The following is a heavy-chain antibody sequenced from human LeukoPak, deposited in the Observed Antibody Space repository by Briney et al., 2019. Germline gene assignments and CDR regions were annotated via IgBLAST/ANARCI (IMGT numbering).Heavy chain of an antibody. Sequence: GGSLRLSCAASGFTFSSYGMHWVRQAPGKGREWVAVISYDGSNKYYADSVKGRFTISRDNSKNTLYLQMNSLRAEDTAVYYCVRDGYNWNDWDYWGQGTLVTVSS. CDR1: GFTFSSYG. D-gene: IGHD1-1*01. CDR2: ISYDGSNK. CDR3: VRDGYNWNDWDY. V-gene: IGHV3-30*03. J-gene: IGHJ4*02.